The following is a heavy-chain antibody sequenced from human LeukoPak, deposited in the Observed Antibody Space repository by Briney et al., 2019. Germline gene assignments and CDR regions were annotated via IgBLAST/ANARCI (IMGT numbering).Heavy chain of an antibody. J-gene: IGHJ3*02. CDR2: INHSGST. D-gene: IGHD3-3*01. CDR3: ARARASTTIFGVVRTNAFDI. CDR1: GGSFSGYC. Sequence: SETLSLTCAVYGGSFSGYCWSWIRQPPGKGLEWIGEINHSGSTNYNPSLKSRVTISVDTSKNQFSLKLSSVTAADTAVYYCARARASTTIFGVVRTNAFDIWGQGTMVTVSS. V-gene: IGHV4-34*01.